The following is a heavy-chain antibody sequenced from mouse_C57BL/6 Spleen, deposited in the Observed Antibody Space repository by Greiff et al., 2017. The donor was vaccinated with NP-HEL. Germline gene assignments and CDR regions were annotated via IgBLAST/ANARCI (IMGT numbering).Heavy chain of an antibody. CDR1: GFTFSDYY. CDR3: ARPYYGSSYVGWFAY. V-gene: IGHV5-12*01. D-gene: IGHD1-1*01. CDR2: ISNGGGST. J-gene: IGHJ3*01. Sequence: EVKLVESGGGLVQPGGSLKLSCAASGFTFSDYYMYWVRQTPEKRLEWVAYISNGGGSTYYPDTVKGRFTISRDNAKNTLYLQMSRLKSEDTAMYYCARPYYGSSYVGWFAYWGQGTLVTVSA.